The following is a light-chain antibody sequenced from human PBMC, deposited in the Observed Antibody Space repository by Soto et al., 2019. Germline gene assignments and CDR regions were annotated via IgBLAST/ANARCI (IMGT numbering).Light chain of an antibody. CDR2: LTS. CDR1: QSLLHSHGYHY. V-gene: IGKV2-28*01. J-gene: IGKJ5*01. Sequence: DIVITQSPLSLPVTSGEPSSISCRSSQSLLHSHGYHYLDWYLQKPGQSPQLLIYLTSNLASGVPDRFSGSGSGTDFTLKISRVEAEDVGVYYCMQVLQSPITFGQGTRLEIK. CDR3: MQVLQSPIT.